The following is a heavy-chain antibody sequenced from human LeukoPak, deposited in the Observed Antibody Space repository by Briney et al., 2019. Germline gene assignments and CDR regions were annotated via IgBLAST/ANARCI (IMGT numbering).Heavy chain of an antibody. CDR3: ARDRATVYFDY. CDR2: IWNDGSNQ. J-gene: IGHJ4*02. Sequence: GGSLRLSCAASGFTFSNFGMRWVRQAPGKGLQWVALIWNDGSNQYYADSVKGRFTISRDSSKNTLYLQMNSLRAEDTAIYYCARDRATVYFDYWGQGTLVTVSS. D-gene: IGHD4-17*01. CDR1: GFTFSNFG. V-gene: IGHV3-33*01.